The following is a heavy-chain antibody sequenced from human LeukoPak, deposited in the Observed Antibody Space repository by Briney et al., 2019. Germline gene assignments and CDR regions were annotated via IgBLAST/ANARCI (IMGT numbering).Heavy chain of an antibody. CDR2: ISGNGAGT. J-gene: IGHJ4*02. Sequence: GGSLRLSCAASGFTFRIYAMSWVRQAPGRGLEWVSSISGNGAGTFYTDSVKGRFTISRDNSKNTLFLHLNSLRGEDTAINYCAEDLPNLYESSGHNYRQDGDYWGQGTQVTVSS. V-gene: IGHV3-23*01. CDR1: GFTFRIYA. CDR3: AEDLPNLYESSGHNYRQDGDY. D-gene: IGHD3-22*01.